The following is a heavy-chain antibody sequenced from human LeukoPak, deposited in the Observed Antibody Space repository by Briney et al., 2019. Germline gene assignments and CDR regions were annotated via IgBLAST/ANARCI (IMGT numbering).Heavy chain of an antibody. Sequence: PGRSLRLSCVASGFTFSHYGMHWVRQAPGKGLEWVADISDDGNKNYYADSVKGRFTISRDNSKNTLSLQMDSLRCEDTAVYYCAKGWLNWPMNWGQGSLVTVSS. J-gene: IGHJ4*02. V-gene: IGHV3-30*18. CDR2: ISDDGNKN. CDR3: AKGWLNWPMN. CDR1: GFTFSHYG. D-gene: IGHD1-20*01.